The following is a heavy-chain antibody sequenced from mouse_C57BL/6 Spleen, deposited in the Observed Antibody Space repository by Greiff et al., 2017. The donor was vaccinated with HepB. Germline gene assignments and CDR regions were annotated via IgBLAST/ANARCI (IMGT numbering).Heavy chain of an antibody. D-gene: IGHD2-1*01. V-gene: IGHV1-9*01. CDR3: ATYGNYGYFDV. Sequence: QVQLQQSGAELMKPGASVKLSCKATGYTFTGYWIEWVKQRPGHGLEWIGEILPGSGSTNYNEKFKGKATFTVDTSSNTAYMQLSSLTTEDSAIYYCATYGNYGYFDVWGTGTTVTVSS. CDR1: GYTFTGYW. CDR2: ILPGSGST. J-gene: IGHJ1*03.